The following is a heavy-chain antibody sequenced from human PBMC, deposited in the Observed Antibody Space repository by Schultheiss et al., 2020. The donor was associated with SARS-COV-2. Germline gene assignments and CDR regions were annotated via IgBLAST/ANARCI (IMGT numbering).Heavy chain of an antibody. Sequence: SETLSLTCTVSGGSISSSSYYWGWIRQPPGKGLEWIGSIYYSGSTYYNPSLKSRVTISVDTSKNQFSLKLSSVTAADTAVYYCARGRAVSTFYYYDYSMDVWGQGTTVTVSS. J-gene: IGHJ6*02. CDR2: IYYSGST. V-gene: IGHV4-39*01. CDR3: ARGRAVSTFYYYDYSMDV. CDR1: GGSISSSSYY. D-gene: IGHD3-16*02.